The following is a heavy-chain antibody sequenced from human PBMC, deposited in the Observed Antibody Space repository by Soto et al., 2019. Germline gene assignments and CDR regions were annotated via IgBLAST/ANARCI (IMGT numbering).Heavy chain of an antibody. Sequence: GKSLKISCAASGFTFSSYAMHWVRQAPGKGLEWVAVISYDGSNKYYADSVKGRFTISRDNSKNTLYLQMNSLRAEDTAVYYCAREARLGYFDYWGQGTLVTVSS. V-gene: IGHV3-30-3*01. J-gene: IGHJ4*02. D-gene: IGHD3-9*01. CDR1: GFTFSSYA. CDR2: ISYDGSNK. CDR3: AREARLGYFDY.